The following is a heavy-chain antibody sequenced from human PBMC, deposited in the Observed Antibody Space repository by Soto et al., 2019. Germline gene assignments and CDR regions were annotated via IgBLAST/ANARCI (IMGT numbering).Heavy chain of an antibody. Sequence: GGSLRLSCAASGFTFSSYGMHWVRQAPGKGLEWVAVIWYDGSNKYYADSVKGRFTISRDNSKNTLYLQMNSLRAEDTAVYYWARDRMRLGGRYCSGGSCNWFDPWGQGTLVTVSS. CDR2: IWYDGSNK. V-gene: IGHV3-33*01. J-gene: IGHJ5*02. CDR3: ARDRMRLGGRYCSGGSCNWFDP. CDR1: GFTFSSYG. D-gene: IGHD2-15*01.